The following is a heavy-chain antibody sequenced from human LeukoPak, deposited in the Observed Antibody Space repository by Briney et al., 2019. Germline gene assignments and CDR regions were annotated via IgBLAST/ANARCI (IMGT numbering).Heavy chain of an antibody. CDR2: ISWSGGNT. J-gene: IGHJ4*02. V-gene: IGHV3-20*04. Sequence: GGSLRLSCAASGFTFDDYGMSWVRQAPGKGLEWVSGISWSGGNTGYADSVKGRFTISRDNAKNSLYLQVNSLRAEDTAVYYCARLSAMVRGPEDIYYFEYWGQGTLVTVSS. D-gene: IGHD3-10*01. CDR3: ARLSAMVRGPEDIYYFEY. CDR1: GFTFDDYG.